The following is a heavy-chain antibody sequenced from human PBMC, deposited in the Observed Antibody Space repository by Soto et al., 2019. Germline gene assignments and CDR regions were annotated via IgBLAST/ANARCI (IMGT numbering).Heavy chain of an antibody. CDR2: ISYDGSNK. D-gene: IGHD3-22*01. CDR3: AKAISDDDSNGYYTEDMAY. Sequence: QVQLVESGGGVVQPGRSLRLSCAASGFTFSSYGMHWVRQAPGKGLEWVAVISYDGSNKYYADSVKGRFTISRDNSXHXFXXKMNSLRAEDTAMYYLAKAISDDDSNGYYTEDMAYLGQGTLVTVSS. CDR1: GFTFSSYG. J-gene: IGHJ4*02. V-gene: IGHV3-30*18.